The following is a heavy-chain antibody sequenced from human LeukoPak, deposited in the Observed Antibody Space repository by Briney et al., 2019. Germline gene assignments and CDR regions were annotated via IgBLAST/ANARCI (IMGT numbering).Heavy chain of an antibody. CDR2: FDPKDGET. V-gene: IGHV1-24*01. CDR3: ARFIAVAGKYYFDY. Sequence: ASVKVSCKVSGYTLTELSMHWVRQAPGKGLEWMGGFDPKDGETIYAQKFQGRVTMTEDTSTDTAYMELSSLRSEDTAVYYCARFIAVAGKYYFDYWGQGTLVTVSS. J-gene: IGHJ4*02. D-gene: IGHD6-19*01. CDR1: GYTLTELS.